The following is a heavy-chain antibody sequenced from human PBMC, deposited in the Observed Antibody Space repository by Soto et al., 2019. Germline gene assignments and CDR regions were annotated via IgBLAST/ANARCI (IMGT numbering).Heavy chain of an antibody. V-gene: IGHV3-11*01. CDR2: ISNSGRIT. D-gene: IGHD3-16*01. CDR1: GFLFRDFY. Sequence: GGPLRLSSTASGFLFRDFYISWIRQVPGKGLDLVSDISNSGRITHHADSVEGRFTISRDNAKDSLYLQMNSLRPEDSAIYYCARDHGGGGLTLEYWGQGTLVTVSS. CDR3: ARDHGGGGLTLEY. J-gene: IGHJ4*02.